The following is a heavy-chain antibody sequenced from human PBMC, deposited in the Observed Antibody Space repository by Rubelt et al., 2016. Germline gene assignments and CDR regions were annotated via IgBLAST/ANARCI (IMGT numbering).Heavy chain of an antibody. D-gene: IGHD3-10*01. J-gene: IGHJ4*02. CDR1: GYTFTSYA. CDR3: ARVGERGHYYGSGNYQYYFDY. V-gene: IGHV1-3*01. Sequence: QVQLVQPGAEVKKPGASVKVSCKASGYTFTSYAMHWVRQAPGQRLEWMGWINAANGNTKYSQNFQGRVTITRDTSASTAYMELSSLRSEDTAVYYCARVGERGHYYGSGNYQYYFDYWGQGTLVTVSS. CDR2: INAANGNT.